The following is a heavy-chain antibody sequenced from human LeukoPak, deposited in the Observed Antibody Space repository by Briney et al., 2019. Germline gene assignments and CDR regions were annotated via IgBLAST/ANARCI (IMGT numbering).Heavy chain of an antibody. CDR3: ARLGARQMLEY. J-gene: IGHJ4*02. V-gene: IGHV3-7*03. D-gene: IGHD4-17*01. CDR2: IKQDGSEK. CDR1: GFTFSSYW. Sequence: GGSLRLSCAASGFTFSSYWMTWVRQAPGKGLEWVANIKQDGSEKYYVDSVKGRFTISRDNAKNSLYLQMNSLRAEDTAVYYCARLGARQMLEYWGQGTLVTVSS.